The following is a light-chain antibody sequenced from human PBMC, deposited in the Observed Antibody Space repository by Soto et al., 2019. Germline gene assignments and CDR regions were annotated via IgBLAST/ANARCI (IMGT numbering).Light chain of an antibody. CDR2: GAS. V-gene: IGKV3-15*01. J-gene: IGKJ5*01. CDR3: QQCNKCLLT. CDR1: QSVSSN. Sequence: EIVMTQFPATLSVSPGERASLSCRASQSVSSNLAWYQQKPGQAPRLLIYGASNRATGIPARFSGSGSGTEFTLTISILQSEDFAYYYCQQCNKCLLTFGGGTRLEIK.